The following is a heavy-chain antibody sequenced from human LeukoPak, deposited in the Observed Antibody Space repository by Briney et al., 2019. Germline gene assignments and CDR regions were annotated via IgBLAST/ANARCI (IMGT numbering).Heavy chain of an antibody. CDR2: IYHSGST. CDR1: GYSISSGYY. CDR3: ASEPPVYCSSTSCYDY. J-gene: IGHJ4*02. Sequence: SETLSLTCTVSGYSISSGYYWGWIRQPPGKGLEWIGSIYHSGSTYYNPSLKSRVTVSVDTSKNQFSLKLSSVTAADTAVYYCASEPPVYCSSTSCYDYWGQGTLVTVSS. V-gene: IGHV4-38-2*02. D-gene: IGHD2-2*01.